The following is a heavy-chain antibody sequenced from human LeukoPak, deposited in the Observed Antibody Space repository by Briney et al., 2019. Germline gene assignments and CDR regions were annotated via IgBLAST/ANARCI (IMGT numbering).Heavy chain of an antibody. CDR2: IYPGDSDT. V-gene: IGHV5-51*01. CDR3: ARLVVGSSFDY. D-gene: IGHD6-13*01. J-gene: IGHJ4*02. CDR1: GYSFTTYC. Sequence: GESLRISCERSGYSFTTYCIGWVRQMPGKGLEWMGIIYPGDSDTTYSPSFQGQVTISADKSISTAYLQWSSLKASDTAMYYCARLVVGSSFDYWGQGTLVTVSS.